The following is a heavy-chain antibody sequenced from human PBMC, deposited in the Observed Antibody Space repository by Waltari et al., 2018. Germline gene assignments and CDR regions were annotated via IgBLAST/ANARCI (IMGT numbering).Heavy chain of an antibody. Sequence: EVHLLESGGGLIRRGGCMRLSCGASGFTFSNYAMSWVRQAPGKGLEWVSGIINNGDSSFSADSVKGRFTISRDNSKNTLYLQMENLRGEDTAVYYCARDECTGGNCYSHFHYWGQGTLVTVSS. CDR3: ARDECTGGNCYSHFHY. J-gene: IGHJ4*02. CDR2: IINNGDSS. CDR1: GFTFSNYA. D-gene: IGHD2-15*01. V-gene: IGHV3-23*01.